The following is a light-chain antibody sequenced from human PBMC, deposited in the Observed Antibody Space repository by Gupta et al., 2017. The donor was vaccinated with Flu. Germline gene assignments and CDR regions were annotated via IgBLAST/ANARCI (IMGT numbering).Light chain of an antibody. V-gene: IGKV3-20*01. CDR3: QQYGSSRT. CDR1: QSVSSSY. Sequence: EIVLTQSPATLSLSPGERATLSCRASQSVSSSYLAWYQQKPGQAPRLLIYGASSRATGIPERCSGSGSGTDFTITISRLETEDLAVYYWQQYGSSRTFGQGTKVEIK. J-gene: IGKJ1*01. CDR2: GAS.